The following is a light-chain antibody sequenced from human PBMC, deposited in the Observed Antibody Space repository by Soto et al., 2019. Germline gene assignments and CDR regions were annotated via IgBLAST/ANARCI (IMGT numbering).Light chain of an antibody. CDR2: GAS. V-gene: IGKV3-20*01. CDR3: QQDDTLPQLS. Sequence: EIVLTQSPGTLSLSPGERATLSCRASQSMRNSYLAWYQQRPGQAPRLLIYGASTRATGIPDRFSGSGSGTVFTLTISRLEHEYSALYYCQQDDTLPQLSFGPGTKVDIK. CDR1: QSMRNSY. J-gene: IGKJ3*01.